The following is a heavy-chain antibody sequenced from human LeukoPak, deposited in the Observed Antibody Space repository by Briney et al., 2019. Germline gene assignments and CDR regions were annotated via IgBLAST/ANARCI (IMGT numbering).Heavy chain of an antibody. D-gene: IGHD1-1*01. Sequence: GGSLRLSCAASGFTFSSYAMSWVRQAPGKGLVWVSRINRDGSDTRYADSVKGRFTISRDNGKNTLDLQMSSLRAEDTALYYCARDYWNGLDHWGQGTLVTVSS. CDR3: ARDYWNGLDH. J-gene: IGHJ4*02. CDR2: INRDGSDT. CDR1: GFTFSSYA. V-gene: IGHV3-74*01.